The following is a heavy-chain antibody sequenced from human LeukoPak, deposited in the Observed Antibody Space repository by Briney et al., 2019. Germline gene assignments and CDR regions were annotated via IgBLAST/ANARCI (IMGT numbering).Heavy chain of an antibody. J-gene: IGHJ4*02. Sequence: SETLSLTCTVSGGSIRTYYWSWIRQSPGKGLEWIGSVYYIGSTKYNPSLRSRVTISADTSKNQFSLKLTSVTAADTAVYFCARVVAAATYYFDYWGQGTLVTVSS. V-gene: IGHV4-59*01. CDR2: VYYIGST. D-gene: IGHD6-13*01. CDR3: ARVVAAATYYFDY. CDR1: GGSIRTYY.